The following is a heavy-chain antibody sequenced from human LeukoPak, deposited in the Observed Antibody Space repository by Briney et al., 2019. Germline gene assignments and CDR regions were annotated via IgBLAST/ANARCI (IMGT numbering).Heavy chain of an antibody. CDR2: ISGSGGST. Sequence: GGSLRLSCAASGFTFSRYAMSWVRQAPGKGLEWVSAISGSGGSTDYADSVKGRFTISRDNSKNTLYLQMNSLRAEDTAVYYCAKEYNWNIHALDYWGQGTLVTVSS. J-gene: IGHJ4*02. D-gene: IGHD1/OR15-1a*01. CDR3: AKEYNWNIHALDY. CDR1: GFTFSRYA. V-gene: IGHV3-23*01.